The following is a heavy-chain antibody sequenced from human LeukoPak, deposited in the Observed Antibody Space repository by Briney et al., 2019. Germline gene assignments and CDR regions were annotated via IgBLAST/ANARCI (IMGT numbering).Heavy chain of an antibody. CDR3: ARGGGYSGYD. V-gene: IGHV4-34*01. Sequence: SETLSLTCAVYGGSFSGYYWSWIRQPPGKGLEWIGEINHSGRTNYNPSLKSRVTISVDTSKNQFSLKLSSVTAADTAVYYCARGGGYSGYDWGQGTLVTVSS. CDR1: GGSFSGYY. CDR2: INHSGRT. J-gene: IGHJ4*02. D-gene: IGHD5-12*01.